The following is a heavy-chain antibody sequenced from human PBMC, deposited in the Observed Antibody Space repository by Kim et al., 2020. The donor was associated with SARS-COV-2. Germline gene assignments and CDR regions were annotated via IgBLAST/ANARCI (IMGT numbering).Heavy chain of an antibody. J-gene: IGHJ5*02. Sequence: SETLSLTCTVSGGSISSYYWSWIRQPPGKGLEWIGYIYYSGSTNYNPSLKSRVTISVDTSKNQFSLKLSSVTAADTAVYYCAREARYCSSTSCYGGYDPWGQGTLVTVSS. CDR3: AREARYCSSTSCYGGYDP. D-gene: IGHD2-2*01. CDR2: IYYSGST. V-gene: IGHV4-59*13. CDR1: GGSISSYY.